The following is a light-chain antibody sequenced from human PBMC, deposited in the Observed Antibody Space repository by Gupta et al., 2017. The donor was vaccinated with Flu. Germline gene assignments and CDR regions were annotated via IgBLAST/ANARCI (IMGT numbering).Light chain of an antibody. CDR2: GAS. CDR3: QQHKNWPPIT. V-gene: IGKV3-15*01. J-gene: IGKJ4*01. CDR1: QSVSSN. Sequence: EIVMTQSPATLSVSPGERATLSCRASQSVSSNLAWYQQKPGQAPRLLIYGASTRDTGIPARFSGSGYGKEFTLTISSRQSEDFAVYYCQQHKNWPPITFGRGTKVDIK.